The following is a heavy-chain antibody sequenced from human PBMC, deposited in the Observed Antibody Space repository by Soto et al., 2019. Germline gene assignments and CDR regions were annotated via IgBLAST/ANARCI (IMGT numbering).Heavy chain of an antibody. V-gene: IGHV3-11*01. Sequence: LEESGGGLVESGGSLRLTCVGSGVDFRGSYMNWIRQAPGKGLEWISYISDTGRTIHYADSVKGRFVISRDNSRDSLYLQMNDLRADDTAIYYCAGFKEGKIVGLRWLDPWGQGTRVTVSS. D-gene: IGHD3-16*02. J-gene: IGHJ5*02. CDR2: ISDTGRTI. CDR3: AGFKEGKIVGLRWLDP. CDR1: GVDFRGSY.